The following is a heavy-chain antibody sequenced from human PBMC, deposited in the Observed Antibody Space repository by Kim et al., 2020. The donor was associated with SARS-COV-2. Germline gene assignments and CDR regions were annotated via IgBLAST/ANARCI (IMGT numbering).Heavy chain of an antibody. Sequence: GGSLRLSCAASGFTFSSYAMHWVRQAPGKGLEWVAVISYDGSNKYYADSVKGRFTISRDNSKNTLYLQMNSLRAEDTAVYYCARARMETDAFDIWGQGT. D-gene: IGHD2-8*01. CDR1: GFTFSSYA. CDR2: ISYDGSNK. CDR3: ARARMETDAFDI. J-gene: IGHJ3*02. V-gene: IGHV3-30*04.